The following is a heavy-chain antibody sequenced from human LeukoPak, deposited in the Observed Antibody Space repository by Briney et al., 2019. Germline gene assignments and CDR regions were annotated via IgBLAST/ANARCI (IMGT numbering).Heavy chain of an antibody. D-gene: IGHD5-12*01. J-gene: IGHJ4*02. Sequence: HPGGSLRLSCAASGFTFSSYAMSWVRQAPGKGLEWVSAISGSGGSTYYADSVKGRFTISRDNSKNTLYLQMNRLRAEDTAVYYCAKNYGYSGHDYLDYWGQGTLVTVSS. CDR3: AKNYGYSGHDYLDY. CDR2: ISGSGGST. V-gene: IGHV3-23*01. CDR1: GFTFSSYA.